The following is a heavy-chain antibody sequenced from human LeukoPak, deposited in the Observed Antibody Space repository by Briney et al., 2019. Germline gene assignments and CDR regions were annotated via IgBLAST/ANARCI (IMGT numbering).Heavy chain of an antibody. Sequence: ASVKVSCKASGYTFTSYDINWVRQATGQGLEWMGWMNPNSGNTGYAQKFQGRVTITRNTSISTAYMELSSLRSEDTAVYYCARGIAARHNWFDPWGQGTPVTVSS. V-gene: IGHV1-8*03. CDR1: GYTFTSYD. CDR2: MNPNSGNT. CDR3: ARGIAARHNWFDP. J-gene: IGHJ5*02. D-gene: IGHD6-6*01.